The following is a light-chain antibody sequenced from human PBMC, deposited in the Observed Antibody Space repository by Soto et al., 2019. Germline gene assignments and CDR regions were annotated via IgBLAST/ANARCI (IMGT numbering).Light chain of an antibody. CDR1: QGIRYY. Sequence: DIQMTQSPSSLSVSVGDRVTITCRASQGIRYYLAWYQQKPGKVPKLLIYEASSLQSGVPSRFSGSGSGTDFTLTIISLQPEDVATHYCQNYNSSPLTFGGGTKVEIK. CDR3: QNYNSSPLT. CDR2: EAS. J-gene: IGKJ4*01. V-gene: IGKV1-27*01.